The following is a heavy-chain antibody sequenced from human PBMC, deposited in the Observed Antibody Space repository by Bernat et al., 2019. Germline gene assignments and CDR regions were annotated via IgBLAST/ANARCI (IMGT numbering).Heavy chain of an antibody. D-gene: IGHD3-3*01. Sequence: QVQLQESGPGLVKPSQTLSLTCTVSGGSISSGGYYWSWIRQHPGKRLEWIGYIYYSGSTYYNPSLKSRVTISVDTSKNQFSLKLSSVTAADTAVYYCARGSITIFGVVMPIDYWGQGTLVTVSS. CDR3: ARGSITIFGVVMPIDY. V-gene: IGHV4-31*03. J-gene: IGHJ4*02. CDR1: GGSISSGGYY. CDR2: IYYSGST.